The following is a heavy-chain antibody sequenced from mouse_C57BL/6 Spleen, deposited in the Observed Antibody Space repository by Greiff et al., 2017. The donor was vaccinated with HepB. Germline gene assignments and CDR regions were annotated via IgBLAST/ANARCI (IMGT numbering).Heavy chain of an antibody. J-gene: IGHJ2*01. Sequence: QLQQPGAELVKPGASVKMSCKASGYTFTSYWITWVKQRPGQGLEWIGDIYPGSGSTNYNEKFKSKATLTVDTSSSIAYMQLSSLTSEDSAVYYCARAYYDYDEDYWGQGTTLTVSS. CDR1: GYTFTSYW. CDR2: IYPGSGST. CDR3: ARAYYDYDEDY. D-gene: IGHD2-4*01. V-gene: IGHV1-55*01.